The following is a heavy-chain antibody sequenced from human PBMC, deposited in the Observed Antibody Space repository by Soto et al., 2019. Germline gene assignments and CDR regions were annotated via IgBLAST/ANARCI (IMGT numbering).Heavy chain of an antibody. CDR1: GGSFSSSSYY. J-gene: IGHJ4*02. Sequence: PSETLSLTCTVSGGSFSSSSYYWAWTRQPPGKGLEWIGSIYFSGSTYYNPSLKSRVTVSIDMSKNQFSLKLSSVTAADTAVYYCARHLQSGSYFWWGQGTLVTVSS. D-gene: IGHD1-26*01. V-gene: IGHV4-39*01. CDR2: IYFSGST. CDR3: ARHLQSGSYFW.